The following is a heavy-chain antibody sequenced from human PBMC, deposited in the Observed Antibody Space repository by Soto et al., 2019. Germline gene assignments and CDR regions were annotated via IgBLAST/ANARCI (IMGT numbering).Heavy chain of an antibody. D-gene: IGHD3-3*01. J-gene: IGHJ5*02. V-gene: IGHV4-4*07. CDR1: CGAISGYY. Sequence: SETLSLTCTVTCGAISGYYWTWIRQSDGEGLEWIGRIYSSGSTSYNPSLKSRVTISLDTSMNYFSLRLSSVTAADTAVYYCARGQRFSDWFDPWAREPWSPSPQ. CDR3: ARGQRFSDWFDP. CDR2: IYSSGST.